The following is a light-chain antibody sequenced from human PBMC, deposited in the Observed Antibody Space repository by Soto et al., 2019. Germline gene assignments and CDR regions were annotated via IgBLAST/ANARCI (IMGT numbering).Light chain of an antibody. J-gene: IGKJ2*01. CDR2: KAS. V-gene: IGKV1-5*03. CDR1: QSLSYW. CDR3: QQYDRFPYT. Sequence: DIQMTQSPSTLSASVGDTVTITCRASQSLSYWLAWYQQKPGQAPKLLSHKASTLERGVPSRFSGSGSGTDFSLTISSLQPDDFASFYCQQYDRFPYTFGQGTKLEIK.